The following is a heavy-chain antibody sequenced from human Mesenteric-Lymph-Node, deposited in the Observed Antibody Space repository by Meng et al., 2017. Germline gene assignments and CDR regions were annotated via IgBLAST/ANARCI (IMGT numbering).Heavy chain of an antibody. CDR1: GFALSASGVS. CDR3: AHTGEYCGSTSCLDY. V-gene: IGHV2-5*02. CDR2: IYWDDDK. J-gene: IGHJ4*02. Sequence: SGPTLVQPTQTLTLTCPFSGFALSASGVSVGWPRQPPGKALEWLAVIYWDDDKRYSLSLKNRLTIIKDTSKNQVVLTMTNMDPVDTATYYCAHTGEYCGSTSCLDYWGQGTLVTVSS. D-gene: IGHD2-2*01.